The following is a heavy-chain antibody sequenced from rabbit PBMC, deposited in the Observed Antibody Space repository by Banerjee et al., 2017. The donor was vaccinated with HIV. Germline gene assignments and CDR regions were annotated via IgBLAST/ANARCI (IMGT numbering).Heavy chain of an antibody. D-gene: IGHD8-1*01. V-gene: IGHV1S40*01. CDR1: GFSFSSGYD. CDR2: IYTIRGST. Sequence: QSLEESGGDLVKPGASLTLTCIASGFSFSSGYDMCWVRQAPGKGLEWIACIYTIRGSTWYASWAKGRFTISKISSTTVTLQMTSLTAADTATYFCARAYGGSSPYYYFDMWGLGTLVTDS. J-gene: IGHJ4*01. CDR3: ARAYGGSSPYYYFDM.